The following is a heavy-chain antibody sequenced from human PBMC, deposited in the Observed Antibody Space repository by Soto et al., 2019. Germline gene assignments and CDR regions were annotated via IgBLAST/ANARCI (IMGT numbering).Heavy chain of an antibody. D-gene: IGHD6-13*01. V-gene: IGHV4-4*02. J-gene: IGHJ6*02. CDR3: ARANVAAGRAGGMDV. CDR1: GGSNSSSNW. Sequence: SETLSLTCAVSGGSNSSSNWWSWVRQPPGKGLEWIGEIYHSGSTDYNPSLKSRVTISVDKSKNQFSLKLSSVTAADTAVYYCARANVAAGRAGGMDVWGQGTTVTVSS. CDR2: IYHSGST.